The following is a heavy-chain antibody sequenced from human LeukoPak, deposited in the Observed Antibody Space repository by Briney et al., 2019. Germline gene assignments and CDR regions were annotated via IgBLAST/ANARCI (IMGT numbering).Heavy chain of an antibody. J-gene: IGHJ4*02. CDR2: ISGSGGDT. Sequence: GGSLRLSCAASGFTFSTYPMGWVRQAPGKGLEWVSAISGSGGDTYYADSVKGRFTISRDNSKNTLYLQMNSLRAEDTALYYCATSSGWYPKYFDYWGQGTLVTVSS. CDR1: GFTFSTYP. D-gene: IGHD6-19*01. CDR3: ATSSGWYPKYFDY. V-gene: IGHV3-23*01.